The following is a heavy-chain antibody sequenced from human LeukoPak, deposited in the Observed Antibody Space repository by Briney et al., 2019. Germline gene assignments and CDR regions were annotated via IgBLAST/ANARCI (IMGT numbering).Heavy chain of an antibody. CDR2: INPNSGGT. CDR1: GDTFTGYY. CDR3: ARAGCLLLWFGELSWVDP. D-gene: IGHD3-10*01. J-gene: IGHJ5*02. V-gene: IGHV1-2*02. Sequence: ASVKVSCKASGDTFTGYYMHWVRQAPGQGLEWMGWINPNSGGTNYAQKFQGRVTMTRDTSISTAYMELSRLRSDDTAVYYCARAGCLLLWFGELSWVDPWGQGTLVTVSS.